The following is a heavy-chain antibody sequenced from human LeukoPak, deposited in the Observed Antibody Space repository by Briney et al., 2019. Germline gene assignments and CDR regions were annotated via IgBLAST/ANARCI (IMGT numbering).Heavy chain of an antibody. Sequence: PSETLSLTCTVSGGSVSSGSYHWSWIRQPPGKGLEYIGCIYYSGSTNYNPSLKSRVTISLDTSKNQFSLNLRSVTAADTAVYYCARRDYALDYWGQGTLVTVSS. CDR3: ARRDYALDY. V-gene: IGHV4-61*01. J-gene: IGHJ4*02. D-gene: IGHD4-17*01. CDR2: IYYSGST. CDR1: GGSVSSGSYH.